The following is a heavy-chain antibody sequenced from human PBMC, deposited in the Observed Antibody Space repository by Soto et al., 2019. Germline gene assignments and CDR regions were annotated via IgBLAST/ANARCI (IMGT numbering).Heavy chain of an antibody. V-gene: IGHV3-30*04. CDR3: AKAIVSSGRAPPYYYYGMDV. J-gene: IGHJ6*02. Sequence: VQLVESGGGLVQPGGSLKLSCAASGFTFSGSAMHWVRQASGKGLEWVAVISYDGSNKYYADSVKGRFTISRDNSKNTLYLQMNSLRAEDTAVYYCAKAIVSSGRAPPYYYYGMDVWGQGTTVTVSS. CDR1: GFTFSGSA. D-gene: IGHD6-19*01. CDR2: ISYDGSNK.